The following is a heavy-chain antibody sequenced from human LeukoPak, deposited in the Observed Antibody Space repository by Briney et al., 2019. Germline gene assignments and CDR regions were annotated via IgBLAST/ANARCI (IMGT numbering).Heavy chain of an antibody. CDR2: INQIEST. CDR3: ARGSVVVGRYYYYYYGMDV. D-gene: IGHD3-22*01. V-gene: IGHV4-34*01. CDR1: GGSFSGYY. Sequence: SETLSLTCAVYGGSFSGYYWSWIRQPPCKELDWIGEINQIESTNHNQPLKSRVTISVDTSKNQFSLKLSSVTDADTAVYYCARGSVVVGRYYYYYYGMDVWGQGTTVTVSS. J-gene: IGHJ6*02.